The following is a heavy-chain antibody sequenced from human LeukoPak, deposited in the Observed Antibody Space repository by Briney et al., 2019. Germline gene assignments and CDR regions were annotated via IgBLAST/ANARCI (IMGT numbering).Heavy chain of an antibody. D-gene: IGHD5-18*01. CDR2: IYYSGST. V-gene: IGHV4-39*01. Sequence: SETLSLTCTVSGGSISSSSYYWGWIRQPPGKGLEWIGSIYYSGSTYYNPSLKSRVTISVDTSKNQFSLKLSSVTAADTAVYYCARLFGYGFYYYYMDVWGKGTTVTISS. CDR1: GGSISSSSYY. CDR3: ARLFGYGFYYYYMDV. J-gene: IGHJ6*03.